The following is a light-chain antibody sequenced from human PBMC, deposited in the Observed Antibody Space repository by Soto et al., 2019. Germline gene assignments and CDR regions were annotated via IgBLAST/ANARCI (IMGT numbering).Light chain of an antibody. V-gene: IGKV3-15*01. Sequence: EMVMTQSPVTLSVSPGERVTLSCRASESVSNNLAWYQQKPGQAPRLLIYGASTRATGIPARFSGSRSGTEFTLTISSPQSEDLAVYYCQQYNNWLMYTFGQGTKLDIK. CDR1: ESVSNN. CDR3: QQYNNWLMYT. CDR2: GAS. J-gene: IGKJ2*01.